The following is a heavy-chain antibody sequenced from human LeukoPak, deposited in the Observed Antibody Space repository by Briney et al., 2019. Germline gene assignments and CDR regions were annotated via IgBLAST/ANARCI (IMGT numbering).Heavy chain of an antibody. CDR3: AKDRLNLDAFDI. CDR2: ISDNGDYT. D-gene: IGHD2-8*01. CDR1: GFAFISYG. V-gene: IGHV3-23*01. Sequence: GGSLRLSCAASGFAFISYGISWVRQAPGKGLEWVSGISDNGDYTYYADSVKGRFIISRDISNNTVYVQMNSLRAEDTALYYCAKDRLNLDAFDIWGQGTMVTVSS. J-gene: IGHJ3*02.